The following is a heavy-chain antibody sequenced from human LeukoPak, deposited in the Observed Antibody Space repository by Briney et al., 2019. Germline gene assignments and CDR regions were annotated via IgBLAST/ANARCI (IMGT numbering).Heavy chain of an antibody. CDR2: INPSNGAI. D-gene: IGHD3-22*01. Sequence: ASVKVSCKAPGHTFSGYYIHWVRQAPGQGLEWMGWINPSNGAISYAQKFQGRVNMTRDTSITTAYMELSRLRSDDTAVYYCARGRGTSAYYYWFDPWGQGALVIVSS. J-gene: IGHJ5*02. CDR3: ARGRGTSAYYYWFDP. CDR1: GHTFSGYY. V-gene: IGHV1-2*02.